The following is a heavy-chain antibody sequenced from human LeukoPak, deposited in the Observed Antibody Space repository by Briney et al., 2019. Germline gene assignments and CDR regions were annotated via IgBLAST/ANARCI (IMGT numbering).Heavy chain of an antibody. CDR1: GFTFSSHS. CDR3: ARDLSGVTGYTYGRGIDY. CDR2: IKKDGSEK. Sequence: GGSLRLSCAASGFTFSSHSMSWVRQAPGKGLEWVANIKKDGSEKYHVDSVKGRFTISRDNAKTSLYLQMNSLRAEDTAVYYCARDLSGVTGYTYGRGIDYWGQGTLVTVSS. D-gene: IGHD5-18*01. V-gene: IGHV3-7*01. J-gene: IGHJ4*02.